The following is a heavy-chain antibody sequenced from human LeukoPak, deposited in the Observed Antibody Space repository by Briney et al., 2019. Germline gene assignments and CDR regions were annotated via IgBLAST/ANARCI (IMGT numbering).Heavy chain of an antibody. J-gene: IGHJ5*01. CDR3: ARDLWNFYDDSGYNRDFDS. D-gene: IGHD3-22*01. V-gene: IGHV1-18*01. CDR1: TSR. Sequence: ASVKVSCKATSRISWVRQAPGQGLGWMGWIGTYGGDTYYAQKFQGRITVTTDTSTSTVYMELRNLRSVDTAVYYCARDLWNFYDDSGYNRDFDSWGQGTLVTVSS. CDR2: IGTYGGDT.